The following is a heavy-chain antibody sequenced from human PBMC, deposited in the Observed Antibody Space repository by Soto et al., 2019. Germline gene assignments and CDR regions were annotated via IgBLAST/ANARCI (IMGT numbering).Heavy chain of an antibody. J-gene: IGHJ4*02. D-gene: IGHD6-19*01. V-gene: IGHV3-74*01. Sequence: SGFTFSTYWMHWVRQAPGKGLVWVSRINTDGSTTTYADSVKGRFTISRDNAKSSLYLQMNSLRDEDTAVYYCARVRGPRYSSGWNDSWGQGTLVTVSS. CDR1: GFTFSTYW. CDR2: INTDGSTT. CDR3: ARVRGPRYSSGWNDS.